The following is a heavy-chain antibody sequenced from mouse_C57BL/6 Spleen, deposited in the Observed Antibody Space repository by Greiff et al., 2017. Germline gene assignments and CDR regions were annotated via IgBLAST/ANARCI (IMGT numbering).Heavy chain of an antibody. J-gene: IGHJ3*01. V-gene: IGHV1-50*01. Sequence: QVQLQQPGAELVKPGASVTLSCKASGYTFTSSWMQWVRQRPGQGLEWIGDIDPSDSYTNSNQKFKGKATLAVDTSSRPAYMQLSSLTSEESAVYFCARYYYGNQAWFAYWGQGTLVTVSA. CDR3: ARYYYGNQAWFAY. CDR1: GYTFTSSW. D-gene: IGHD2-1*01. CDR2: IDPSDSYT.